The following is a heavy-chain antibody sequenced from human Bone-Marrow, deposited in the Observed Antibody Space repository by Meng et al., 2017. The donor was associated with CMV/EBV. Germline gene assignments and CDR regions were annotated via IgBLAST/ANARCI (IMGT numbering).Heavy chain of an antibody. CDR2: ISSSSSYM. J-gene: IGHJ6*02. Sequence: GGSLRLSCAASGFTFSSYSMNWVRQAPGKGLEWVSSISSSSSYMYYADSVKGRFTISRDNAKNSLYLQMNSLRAEDTAVYYCARDQYCSSTSCSPGLYYYYYYGMDVWGQGTTVTVSS. CDR1: GFTFSSYS. CDR3: ARDQYCSSTSCSPGLYYYYYYGMDV. V-gene: IGHV3-21*01. D-gene: IGHD2-2*01.